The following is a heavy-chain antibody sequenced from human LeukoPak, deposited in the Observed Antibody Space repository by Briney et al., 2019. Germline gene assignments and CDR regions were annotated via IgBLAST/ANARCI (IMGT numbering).Heavy chain of an antibody. V-gene: IGHV4-30-2*01. CDR3: ARELWFVNAPGSWFDP. J-gene: IGHJ5*02. D-gene: IGHD3-10*01. Sequence: SETLSLTCAVSGGSKSSGDYSWSWIRQPPGKGLEWIEYIFHSGSTYYNPSLKSRVTISVDRSKNQFSLKLSSVTAADTAVYYCARELWFVNAPGSWFDPWGQGTLVTVSS. CDR1: GGSKSSGDYS. CDR2: IFHSGST.